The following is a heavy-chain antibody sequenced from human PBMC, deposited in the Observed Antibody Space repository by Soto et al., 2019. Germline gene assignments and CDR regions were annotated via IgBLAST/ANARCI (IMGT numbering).Heavy chain of an antibody. V-gene: IGHV3-23*01. CDR1: GFNFSNSA. D-gene: IGHD5-18*01. CDR2: ISGSTGNT. Sequence: GGDMRLSDAASGFNFSNSAMNWVRQTPGEGLEWVSGISGSTGNTYYADSVKGRFTISRDNSKNTVYLQIHSLRAEDTALYYCAKGEDSFGFTRFDYWGQGNLVTVFS. CDR3: AKGEDSFGFTRFDY. J-gene: IGHJ4*02.